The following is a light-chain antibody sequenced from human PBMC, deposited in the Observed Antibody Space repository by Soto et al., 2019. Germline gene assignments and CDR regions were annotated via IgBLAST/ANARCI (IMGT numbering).Light chain of an antibody. J-gene: IGKJ1*01. CDR3: QQYNNWPT. V-gene: IGKV3-15*01. CDR1: QSVSSN. CDR2: GAS. Sequence: EIVMTQSPATLSVSPGERATLSCRASQSVSSNFAWYQQKPGQAPRLLIYGASTRATGIPARFSGSGSGTEFTITISSLQSEDVAFYYCQQYNNWPTFGQGTKVEIK.